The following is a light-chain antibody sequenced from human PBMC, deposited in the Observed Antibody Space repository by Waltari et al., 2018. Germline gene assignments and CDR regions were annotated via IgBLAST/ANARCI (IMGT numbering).Light chain of an antibody. CDR2: DPT. Sequence: ETVMTQSPAPLFVSPGERDPLSWRASQSVRRHLAWYQPKPRQPPSLLIYDPTPRATGIPARFSGSGSGTEFTLTISRLQSEAFAIYHGHQYNKWPRWTFGQGTKVEIK. CDR3: HQYNKWPRWT. J-gene: IGKJ1*01. V-gene: IGKV3-15*01. CDR1: QSVRRH.